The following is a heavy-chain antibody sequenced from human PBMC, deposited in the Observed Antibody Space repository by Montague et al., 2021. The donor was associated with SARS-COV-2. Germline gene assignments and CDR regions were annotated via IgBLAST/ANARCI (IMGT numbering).Heavy chain of an antibody. CDR1: GVSISTSSYY. CDR3: ASPTYYYDSSGYDAFDI. CDR2: IYYSGST. V-gene: IGHV4-39*01. D-gene: IGHD3-22*01. Sequence: SETLSLTCAVSGVSISTSSYYWGWIRQPPGKGLEWIGTIYYSGSTYYNPSLKSRVTISVDTSKNQFSLKLSSVTAADTAVYYCASPTYYYDSSGYDAFDIWGQGTTVTVSS. J-gene: IGHJ3*02.